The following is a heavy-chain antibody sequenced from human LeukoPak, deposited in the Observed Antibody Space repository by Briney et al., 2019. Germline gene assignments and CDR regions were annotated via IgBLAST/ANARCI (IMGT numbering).Heavy chain of an antibody. D-gene: IGHD4-17*01. CDR1: GFTFSSYG. CDR2: ISYDGSNK. J-gene: IGHJ4*02. Sequence: PGGSLRLSCAASGFTFSSYGMHWVRQAPGKGLEWVAVISYDGSNKYYADSVKGRFTISRDNSKNTLYLQMNSLRAEDTAVYYCAGPFYGDQYRVDYWGQGTLVTVSS. CDR3: AGPFYGDQYRVDY. V-gene: IGHV3-30*03.